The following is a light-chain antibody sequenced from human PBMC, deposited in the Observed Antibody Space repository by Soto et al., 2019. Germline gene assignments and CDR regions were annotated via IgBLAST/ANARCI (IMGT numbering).Light chain of an antibody. J-gene: IGLJ2*01. CDR1: SSDVGYYKF. CDR3: CSYVGGSTFGEI. CDR2: EGS. Sequence: QSALTQPASVSGSPGQSITISCTGSSSDVGYYKFVSWYQQHPGKAPKVMIFEGSKRPSGVSNRFSGSTSGNTASLTISGLQAEDEADYYCCSYVGGSTFGEIFGGGTKVTVL. V-gene: IGLV2-23*03.